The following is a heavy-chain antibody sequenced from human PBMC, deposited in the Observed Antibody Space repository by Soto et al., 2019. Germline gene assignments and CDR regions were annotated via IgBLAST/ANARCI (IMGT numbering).Heavy chain of an antibody. CDR2: INHSGST. V-gene: IGHV4-34*01. Sequence: SETLSLTCAVYGGSFSGYYWSWIRQPPGKGLEWIGEINHSGSTNYNPSLKSRLTISVDTSKNQFSLKLSSVTAADTAVYYCARGSTGTSGSYDYWGQGTLVTVSS. D-gene: IGHD1-26*01. J-gene: IGHJ4*02. CDR1: GGSFSGYY. CDR3: ARGSTGTSGSYDY.